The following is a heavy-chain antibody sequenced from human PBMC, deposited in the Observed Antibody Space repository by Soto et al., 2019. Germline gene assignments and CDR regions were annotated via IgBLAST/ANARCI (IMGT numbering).Heavy chain of an antibody. CDR3: NRDRGKITEIDYRYYSLDV. Sequence: GGSLTLSCRGSGFSFGDYAINWFRQSPGKGLGCAGFLRSKVYGGTIEYAASVKGRFSISRDDSKSIAYLQMNSLRTDDTAVYYCNRDRGKITEIDYRYYSLDVWGPGTTGTVS. CDR1: GFSFGDYA. J-gene: IGHJ6*01. CDR2: LRSKVYGGTI. V-gene: IGHV3-49*03. D-gene: IGHD3-10*01.